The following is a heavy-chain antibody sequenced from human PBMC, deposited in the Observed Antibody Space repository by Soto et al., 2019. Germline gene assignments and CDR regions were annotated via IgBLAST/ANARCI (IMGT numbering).Heavy chain of an antibody. J-gene: IGHJ3*01. CDR1: GFTFSSYA. Sequence: QVQLVESGGGVVQPGRSLRLSCAASGFTFSSYAMHWVRQAPGKGLEWVAVISYDGSNKYYADSVKGRFTISRDNSKNTLHLQMNSLSGEETAGYCCAGESGIAAAGGGDAFDLWGQGTMVTVSS. V-gene: IGHV3-30-3*01. CDR2: ISYDGSNK. D-gene: IGHD6-13*01. CDR3: AGESGIAAAGGGDAFDL.